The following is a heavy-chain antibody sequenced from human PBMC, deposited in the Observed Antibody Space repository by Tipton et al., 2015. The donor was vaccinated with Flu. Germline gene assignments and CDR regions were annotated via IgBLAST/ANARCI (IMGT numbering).Heavy chain of an antibody. CDR1: GFVVTRNY. J-gene: IGHJ4*02. CDR2: LFSGGAA. CDR3: ARDRDDPDSYYSDY. V-gene: IGHV3-53*01. Sequence: SLRLSCAASGFVVTRNYMSWVRQAPGKGLESVATLFSGGAAFYADSVRGRFTISRDDSQNTLFLQMGSLRVEDTAVYYCARDRDDPDSYYSDYWGQGTLVTVSS. D-gene: IGHD2-21*01.